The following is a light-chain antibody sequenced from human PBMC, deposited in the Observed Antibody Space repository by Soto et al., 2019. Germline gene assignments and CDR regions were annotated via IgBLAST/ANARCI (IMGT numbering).Light chain of an antibody. J-gene: IGKJ1*01. Sequence: DIQMTQSPSTLSGSVGDRVTITCRASQTISSWLAWYQQKPGKAPKLLIYKASTLKSGVPSRFSGSGSGTEFTLTIGSPQPDDFATYYCQHYNSYSEAFGQGTKVDIK. V-gene: IGKV1-5*03. CDR2: KAS. CDR1: QTISSW. CDR3: QHYNSYSEA.